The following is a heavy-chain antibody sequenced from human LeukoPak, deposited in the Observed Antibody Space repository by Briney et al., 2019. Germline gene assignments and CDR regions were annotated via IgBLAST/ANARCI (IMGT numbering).Heavy chain of an antibody. J-gene: IGHJ2*01. Sequence: SVKVSCKASGGTFSSYAISWVRQAPGQGLEWMGGIIPIFGTANYAQKFQGRVTITADESTSTAYMELSSLRSEDTAVYYCAGPSRGGINWYLDLWGRGTLVTVSS. V-gene: IGHV1-69*13. D-gene: IGHD3-16*01. CDR1: GGTFSSYA. CDR3: AGPSRGGINWYLDL. CDR2: IIPIFGTA.